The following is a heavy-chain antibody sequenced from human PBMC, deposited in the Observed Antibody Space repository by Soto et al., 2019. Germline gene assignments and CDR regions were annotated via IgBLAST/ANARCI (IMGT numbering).Heavy chain of an antibody. Sequence: GGSLRLSCAASGFTFSSYPMTWVRQAPGKGLEWVSGISASGDNTYYGDSVKGRFTLSRDNSKNTLYLQMNSLRAEDTAVYYCAKEPHNYDSSGYPAPYYFDFWGQGTLVTVSS. CDR1: GFTFSSYP. CDR3: AKEPHNYDSSGYPAPYYFDF. J-gene: IGHJ4*02. D-gene: IGHD3-22*01. CDR2: ISASGDNT. V-gene: IGHV3-23*01.